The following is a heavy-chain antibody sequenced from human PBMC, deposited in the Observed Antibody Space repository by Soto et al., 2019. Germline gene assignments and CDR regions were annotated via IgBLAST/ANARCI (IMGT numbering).Heavy chain of an antibody. CDR2: IYYSGSA. Sequence: QLQLQESGPGLVKPSETLSLTCTVSGGSVYTSDCYWGWVRQPPGKGLEWIGTIYYSGSAYYSPSLKSRVTISVDTSKNQFSLKLSSVTAADTAVYYCARHCFHRALNCPHDIWGQGTMVTVSS. CDR3: ARHCFHRALNCPHDI. D-gene: IGHD1-1*01. V-gene: IGHV4-39*01. CDR1: GGSVYTSDCY. J-gene: IGHJ3*02.